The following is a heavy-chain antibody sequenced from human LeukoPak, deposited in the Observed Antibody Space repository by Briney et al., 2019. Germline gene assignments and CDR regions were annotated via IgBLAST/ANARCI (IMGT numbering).Heavy chain of an antibody. J-gene: IGHJ4*02. D-gene: IGHD5-24*01. CDR1: VGSISSYY. CDR3: ARTLSFDGYSDY. CDR2: IYYSGST. Sequence: SETLSLTCTVSVGSISSYYWSWIRQPPGKGLEWIGYIYYSGSTNYNPSLKRRGTISVDTSKNQFSLKLTSVTAADTAVYYCARTLSFDGYSDYWGQGTLVTVSS. V-gene: IGHV4-59*01.